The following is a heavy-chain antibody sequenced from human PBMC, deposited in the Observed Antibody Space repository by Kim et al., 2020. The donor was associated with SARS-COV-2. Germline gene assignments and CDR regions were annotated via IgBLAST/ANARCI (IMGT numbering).Heavy chain of an antibody. J-gene: IGHJ4*02. Sequence: GYAQKFQGRVTMTRNTSISTAYMELSSLRSEDTAVYYCARGLWNRRRFDYWGQGTLVTVSS. D-gene: IGHD1-1*01. V-gene: IGHV1-8*01. CDR3: ARGLWNRRRFDY.